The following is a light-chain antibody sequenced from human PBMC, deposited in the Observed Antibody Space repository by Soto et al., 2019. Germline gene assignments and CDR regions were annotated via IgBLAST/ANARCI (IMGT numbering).Light chain of an antibody. CDR2: GAS. J-gene: IGKJ1*01. CDR3: QQYGSSPVT. CDR1: QSLSSSY. V-gene: IGKV3-20*01. Sequence: EIVLTQSPGTLSLSPGERATLSCRDSQSLSSSYLAWYQQKPGQAPRLLIYGASSRATGIPDRFSGSGSGTDFTLTISRLEPEDFAVYYCQQYGSSPVTFGPGTKVEIK.